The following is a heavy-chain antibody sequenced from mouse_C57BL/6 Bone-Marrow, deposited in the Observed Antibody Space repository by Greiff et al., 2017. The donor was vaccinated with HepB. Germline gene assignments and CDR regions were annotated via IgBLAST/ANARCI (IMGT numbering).Heavy chain of an antibody. V-gene: IGHV14-4*01. CDR3: TPLIYYYGSRDYFDY. J-gene: IGHJ2*01. CDR2: IDPENGDT. D-gene: IGHD1-1*01. Sequence: EVKLMESGAELVRPGASVKLSCTASGFNIKDDYMHWVKQRPEQGLEWIGWIDPENGDTEYASKFQGKATITADTSSNTADLQLSSLTSEDTAVYYCTPLIYYYGSRDYFDYWGQGTTLTVSS. CDR1: GFNIKDDY.